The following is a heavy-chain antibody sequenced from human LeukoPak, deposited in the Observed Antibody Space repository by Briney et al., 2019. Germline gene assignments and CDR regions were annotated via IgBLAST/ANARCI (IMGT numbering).Heavy chain of an antibody. CDR2: IYNSGST. Sequence: PSETLSLTCTVSGGSISTYPWNWIRQPPGKGLEWIGYIYNSGSTNYNPSLKSRVSIPVDTSKNQFSLKLNSVTAADTAVYYCARVLMVVAATDAFAIWGQGTMVTVSS. CDR1: GGSISTYP. V-gene: IGHV4-59*01. CDR3: ARVLMVVAATDAFAI. D-gene: IGHD2-15*01. J-gene: IGHJ3*02.